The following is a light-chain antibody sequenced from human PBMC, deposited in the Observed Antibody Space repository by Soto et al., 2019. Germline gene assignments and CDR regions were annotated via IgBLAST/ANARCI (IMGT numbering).Light chain of an antibody. V-gene: IGKV3-15*01. Sequence: EIVMTQSPATLSVSPGERATLSCRASQSVSSNLAWYQQKPGRAPRLLIYGASTRATGIPARFSGSGSGTDFTLPFSSLQSEDFAVYYCQQYNNWPQTFGQGTKV. CDR1: QSVSSN. J-gene: IGKJ1*01. CDR2: GAS. CDR3: QQYNNWPQT.